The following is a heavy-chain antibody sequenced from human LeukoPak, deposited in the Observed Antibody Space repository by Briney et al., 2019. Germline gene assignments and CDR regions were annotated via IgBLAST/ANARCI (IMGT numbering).Heavy chain of an antibody. CDR3: ARAYSSSWYWNWFDP. D-gene: IGHD6-13*01. Sequence: SETLSLTCTVSGYSITSAYYWGWIRQPPGKGLEWIGNIYPTGSTYYNPSLKSRVTISVDTSKNQFSLKVSSVSAADTAVYYCARAYSSSWYWNWFDPWGQGTLVTVSS. CDR2: IYPTGST. CDR1: GYSITSAYY. J-gene: IGHJ5*02. V-gene: IGHV4-38-2*02.